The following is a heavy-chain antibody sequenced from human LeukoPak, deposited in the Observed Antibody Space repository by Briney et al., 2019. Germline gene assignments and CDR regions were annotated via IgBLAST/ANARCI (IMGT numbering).Heavy chain of an antibody. CDR2: VSSSSSYI. Sequence: PGGSLRLSCAASGFTFSSYSMNWVRQAPGKGLEWVSSVSSSSSYIYYADSVKARFTISRDNAKNSLYLQMNSRRAEDTAVYYCARLYYDILTGYFPWGQGTLVTVSS. J-gene: IGHJ5*02. CDR1: GFTFSSYS. CDR3: ARLYYDILTGYFP. D-gene: IGHD3-9*01. V-gene: IGHV3-21*01.